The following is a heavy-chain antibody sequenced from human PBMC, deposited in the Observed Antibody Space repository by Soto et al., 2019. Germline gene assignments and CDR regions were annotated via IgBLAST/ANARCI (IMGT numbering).Heavy chain of an antibody. D-gene: IGHD2-21*01. V-gene: IGHV4-34*01. J-gene: IGHJ5*02. Sequence: SETLCLTCAVXGGSISGYYCSWIRQSPGKGLEWIGQINESGRTNYNPSLKSRITMSVDMSKNQFSLELNSVTAADMAVYYCARGRATWYYSSWGQGTRVT. CDR3: ARGRATWYYSS. CDR2: INESGRT. CDR1: GGSISGYY.